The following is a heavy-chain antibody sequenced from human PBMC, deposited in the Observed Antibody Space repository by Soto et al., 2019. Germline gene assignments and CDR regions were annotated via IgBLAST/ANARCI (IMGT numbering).Heavy chain of an antibody. CDR3: ARAWDF. Sequence: KPSETLSLTCTVSAVSVSRDYQWIWIRQPPGKGLEWIGHISYSGSPYYHPSLRSRLSISVDTSKNQFSLKVKSVTAADTAVYYCARAWDFWGQGTLVTVSS. V-gene: IGHV4-30-4*01. CDR2: ISYSGSP. CDR1: AVSVSRDYQ. J-gene: IGHJ4*02.